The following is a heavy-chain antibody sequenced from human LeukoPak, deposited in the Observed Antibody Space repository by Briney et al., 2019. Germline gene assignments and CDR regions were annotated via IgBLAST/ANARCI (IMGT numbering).Heavy chain of an antibody. Sequence: GASVKVSCKASGGTFSSYAISWVRQAPGQGLEWMGWISAYNGNTNYAQKLQGRVTMTTDTSTSTAYMELRSLRSDDTAVYYCARDRYYYGSGSYYILWGQGTLVTVSS. CDR1: GGTFSSYA. D-gene: IGHD3-10*01. CDR3: ARDRYYYGSGSYYIL. CDR2: ISAYNGNT. V-gene: IGHV1-18*01. J-gene: IGHJ4*02.